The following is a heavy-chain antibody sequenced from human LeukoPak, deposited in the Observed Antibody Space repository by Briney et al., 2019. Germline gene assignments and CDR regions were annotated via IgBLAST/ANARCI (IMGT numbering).Heavy chain of an antibody. V-gene: IGHV3-21*01. CDR2: ISSSSSYI. D-gene: IGHD6-19*01. CDR3: ARDGEDSSGWSPYFDY. CDR1: GFTFSTYT. J-gene: IGHJ4*02. Sequence: GGSLRLSCAASGFTFSTYTMNWVSQAPGKGLEWVSTISSSSSYIYYGDSVKGRFTISRDNSKNTLYLQMNSLRAEDTAVYYCARDGEDSSGWSPYFDYWGQGTLVTVSS.